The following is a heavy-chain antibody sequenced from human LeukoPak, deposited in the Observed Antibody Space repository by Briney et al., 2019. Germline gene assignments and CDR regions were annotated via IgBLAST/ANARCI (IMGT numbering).Heavy chain of an antibody. V-gene: IGHV3-30*04. CDR1: GFTFSSYA. CDR3: AKELYYDSSGYPSAFDY. J-gene: IGHJ4*02. CDR2: ISYDGSNK. D-gene: IGHD3-22*01. Sequence: GGSLRLSCAASGFTFSSYAMHWVRQAPGKGLEWVAVISYDGSNKYYADSVKGRFTISRDNSKNTLYLQMNSLRAEDTAVYYCAKELYYDSSGYPSAFDYWGQGTLVTVSS.